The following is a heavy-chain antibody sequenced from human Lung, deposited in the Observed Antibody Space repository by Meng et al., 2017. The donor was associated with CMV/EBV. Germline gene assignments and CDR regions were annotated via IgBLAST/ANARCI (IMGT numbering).Heavy chain of an antibody. CDR2: IIPILGIA. J-gene: IGHJ4*02. D-gene: IGHD3-10*01. CDR1: GGTFSSYA. Sequence: VQLVRSGGEGRNPGSAVKVSCRASGGTFSSYAISWVRQAPGQGLEWMGGIIPILGIANYAQKFQGRVTITADKSTSTAYMELSSLRSEETAVYYCARQLTVALVIRGLDSWGQGTLVTVSS. V-gene: IGHV1-69*04. CDR3: ARQLTVALVIRGLDS.